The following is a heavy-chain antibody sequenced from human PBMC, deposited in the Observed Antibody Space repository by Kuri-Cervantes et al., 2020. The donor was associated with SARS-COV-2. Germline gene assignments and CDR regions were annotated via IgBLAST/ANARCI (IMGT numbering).Heavy chain of an antibody. J-gene: IGHJ5*02. CDR1: GYTFTSYD. Sequence: ASVKVSCKASGYTFTSYDINWVRQATGQGLEWMGWMNPNSGNTGYAQKFQGRVTITRNTSISTAYMELSSLRSDDTAVYYCARVPYSNYDWFDPWGQGTLVTVSS. CDR2: MNPNSGNT. D-gene: IGHD4-11*01. V-gene: IGHV1-8*03. CDR3: ARVPYSNYDWFDP.